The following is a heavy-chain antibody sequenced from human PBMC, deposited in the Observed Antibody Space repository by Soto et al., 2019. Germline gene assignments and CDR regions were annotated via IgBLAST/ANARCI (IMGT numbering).Heavy chain of an antibody. V-gene: IGHV3-23*01. CDR1: GFTFSSYS. Sequence: GGSLRLSCAASGFTFSSYSMSWVRQAPGKGLEWVSAIGGGGGYTYNADSVKGRFTISRDNSKNTVSLQLNSLKVEDTAVYFCAKGDSGGFPRYFDYRGQGTLVTVSS. CDR2: IGGGGGYT. CDR3: AKGDSGGFPRYFDY. D-gene: IGHD3-22*01. J-gene: IGHJ4*02.